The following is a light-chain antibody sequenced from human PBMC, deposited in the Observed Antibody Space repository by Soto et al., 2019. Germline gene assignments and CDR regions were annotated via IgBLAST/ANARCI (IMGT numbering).Light chain of an antibody. CDR2: ATS. J-gene: IGKJ2*01. V-gene: IGKV1-39*01. Sequence: DIQMTQSPSSLSASVGDRVTITCRASQSIERYLNWYQQKSGKAPKFLMYATSHLQSGVPSRFSGSGSGTEFTLTISGLQPEDFGSYYWQQTYTFPYTFGQGTKLEIE. CDR1: QSIERY. CDR3: QQTYTFPYT.